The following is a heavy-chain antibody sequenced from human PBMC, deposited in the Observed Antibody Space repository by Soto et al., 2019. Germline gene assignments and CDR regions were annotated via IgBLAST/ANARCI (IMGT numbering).Heavy chain of an antibody. Sequence: QVQLVESGGGVVQPGRSLRLSCTASGFSFSSYVMHWVRQGPGEGLEWVAGISIDGSSTHYADSVKGRFTISRDNSKNRLYLQMDSLTAEETTVYYCAREYESSGRAGTFHHWGQGTLVTVSS. J-gene: IGHJ1*01. CDR1: GFSFSSYV. V-gene: IGHV3-30-3*01. CDR3: AREYESSGRAGTFHH. D-gene: IGHD3-22*01. CDR2: ISIDGSST.